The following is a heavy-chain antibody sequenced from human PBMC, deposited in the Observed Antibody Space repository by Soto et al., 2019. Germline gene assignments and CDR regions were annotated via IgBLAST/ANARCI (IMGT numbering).Heavy chain of an antibody. V-gene: IGHV3-73*02. Sequence: EVQLVESGGGLVQPGGSLKLSCAASGFTFSGSAMHWVRQASGKGLEWVGRIRSKANSYATAYAASVKGRFTISRDDSKTTAYLQMNSLKTDDAAVYYCTTLLVGWGQGTLVTVSS. CDR3: TTLLVG. J-gene: IGHJ4*02. CDR1: GFTFSGSA. CDR2: IRSKANSYAT.